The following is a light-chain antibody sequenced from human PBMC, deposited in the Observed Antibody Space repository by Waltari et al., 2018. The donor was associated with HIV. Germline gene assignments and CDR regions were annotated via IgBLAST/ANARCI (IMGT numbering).Light chain of an antibody. CDR2: WAS. CDR3: QQYYSTPCT. J-gene: IGKJ2*01. CDR1: QGVLYSSNNKNY. V-gene: IGKV4-1*01. Sequence: DIVMNQSPHSLAVSLGERATINCKSSQGVLYSSNNKNYLAWFQQKPGQPPKLLIHWASTRESGVPDRFSGGGSGTDFTLTISSLQAEDVAVYYCQQYYSTPCTFGQGTKLEIK.